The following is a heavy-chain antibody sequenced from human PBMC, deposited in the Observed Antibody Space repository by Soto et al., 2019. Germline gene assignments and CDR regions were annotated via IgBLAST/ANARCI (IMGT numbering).Heavy chain of an antibody. D-gene: IGHD6-13*01. Sequence: QVQLVQSGAEVKKPGSSVKVSCEASGGTLNSYTINWVRQAPGHGPEWLGRIIPVLGVANYAQTFQGRVTITADKSTSTVYMDLTSLRSEDTAVYYCARSSVAAAGTLGNWGPGTLVTVSS. CDR3: ARSSVAAAGTLGN. V-gene: IGHV1-69*02. J-gene: IGHJ4*02. CDR2: IIPVLGVA. CDR1: GGTLNSYT.